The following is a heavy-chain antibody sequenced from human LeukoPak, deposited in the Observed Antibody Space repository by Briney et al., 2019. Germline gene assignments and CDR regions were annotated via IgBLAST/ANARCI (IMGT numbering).Heavy chain of an antibody. CDR2: ISSIGST. V-gene: IGHV4-59*11. D-gene: IGHD4-17*01. CDR3: ARDSTTVTKGFDI. Sequence: SETLSLTCSVSDDSFSTHYWTWIRQPPGKGLEWIGYISSIGSTNYNPSLRSRVTISVDTSKKEFSLKMTSVTAADTAVYYCARDSTTVTKGFDIWGQGTMVTVSS. CDR1: DDSFSTHY. J-gene: IGHJ3*02.